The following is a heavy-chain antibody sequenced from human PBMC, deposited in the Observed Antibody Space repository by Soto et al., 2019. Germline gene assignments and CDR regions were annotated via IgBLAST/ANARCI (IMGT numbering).Heavy chain of an antibody. Sequence: GGSLRLSCVASGFSVRTSWMAWVRLTPVKGLEWVANIKEDGTRQNYVTSVRGRFTISRDNARNLVYLQMNNLRAEDTAVYYCARDHAYSSFDYWGQGTLVTVSS. CDR3: ARDHAYSSFDY. D-gene: IGHD2-15*01. CDR1: GFSVRTSW. J-gene: IGHJ4*02. CDR2: IKEDGTRQ. V-gene: IGHV3-7*01.